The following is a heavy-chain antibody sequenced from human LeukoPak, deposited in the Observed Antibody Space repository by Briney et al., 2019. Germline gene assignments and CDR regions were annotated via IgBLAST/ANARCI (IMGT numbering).Heavy chain of an antibody. Sequence: GGSLRLSCAASGFTFSRYAMNWVRQAPGKGLEWVSAITSGGDSTFYAHSVKGRFTISRDNSKNTLYLQMNSLRAEDTALYYCAREGYYDSSIDYWGQGTLVTVSS. CDR2: ITSGGDST. V-gene: IGHV3-23*01. CDR1: GFTFSRYA. CDR3: AREGYYDSSIDY. D-gene: IGHD3-22*01. J-gene: IGHJ4*02.